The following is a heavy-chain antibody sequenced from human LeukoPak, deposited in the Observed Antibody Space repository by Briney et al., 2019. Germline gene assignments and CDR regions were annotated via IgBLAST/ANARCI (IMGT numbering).Heavy chain of an antibody. CDR1: GFTFGDYA. D-gene: IGHD5-12*01. Sequence: QPGRSLRLSCTASGFTFGDYAMSWVRQAPGKGLEWVGFIRSKAYGGTTEYAASVKGRFTISRDDSKSIAYLQMNSLKTEDTAVYYCSGSEYSGYDGARGFDYWGQGTLVTVSS. V-gene: IGHV3-49*04. CDR3: SGSEYSGYDGARGFDY. J-gene: IGHJ4*02. CDR2: IRSKAYGGTT.